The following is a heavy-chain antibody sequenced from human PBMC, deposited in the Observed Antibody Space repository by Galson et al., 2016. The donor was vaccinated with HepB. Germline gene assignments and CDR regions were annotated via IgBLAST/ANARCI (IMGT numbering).Heavy chain of an antibody. J-gene: IGHJ6*02. CDR1: GYTFNSYG. CDR2: IIPESDTT. CDR3: ARLKRFLEWMPETYYAHYGMDV. D-gene: IGHD3-3*01. V-gene: IGHV1-69*13. Sequence: SVKVSCKASGYTFNSYGFGWVRQAPGQGLEWMGGIIPESDTTNHAQKFRGRITMTADDSTSTAHMELSSLTSEDTAVYYCARLKRFLEWMPETYYAHYGMDVWGQGTAVTVSS.